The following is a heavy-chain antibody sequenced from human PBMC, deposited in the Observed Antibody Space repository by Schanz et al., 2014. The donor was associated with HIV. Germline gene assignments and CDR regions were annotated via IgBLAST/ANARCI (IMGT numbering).Heavy chain of an antibody. Sequence: DVQLLESGGGLVQPGGSLRLSCAASGFTLSSYTMTWVRQAPGKGLEWVSSISTSGYIYYAESVKGRFTISRDNAKNSLYLQMNFMRAEDTAVYYCARDSGSYVYFDDWGQGTLVTVSS. J-gene: IGHJ4*02. CDR3: ARDSGSYVYFDD. CDR2: ISTSGYI. D-gene: IGHD1-26*01. V-gene: IGHV3-21*01. CDR1: GFTLSSYT.